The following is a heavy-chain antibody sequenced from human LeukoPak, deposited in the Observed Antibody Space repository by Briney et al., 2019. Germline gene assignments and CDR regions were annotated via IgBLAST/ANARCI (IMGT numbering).Heavy chain of an antibody. CDR3: ARVGASDRVFAFDI. Sequence: ASVKVSCKASGYTFTGYYMHWVRQAPGQGLEWMGWINPNSGGTNYAQKFQGRVTMTRDTSISTAYMELSRLRSDDTAVYYCARVGASDRVFAFDIWGQGTMVTVSS. J-gene: IGHJ3*02. V-gene: IGHV1-2*02. D-gene: IGHD1-26*01. CDR1: GYTFTGYY. CDR2: INPNSGGT.